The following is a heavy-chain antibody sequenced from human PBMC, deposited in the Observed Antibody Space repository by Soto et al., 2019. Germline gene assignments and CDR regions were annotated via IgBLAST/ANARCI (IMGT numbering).Heavy chain of an antibody. CDR2: IYYTGSN. CDR3: AGHNSGWYLAR. D-gene: IGHD6-19*01. J-gene: IGHJ4*02. V-gene: IGHV4-59*08. Sequence: QVQLQESGPGLVKPSETLSLTCTISGGSISGYYWTWVRQFPRKGLQSIGYIYYTGSNNYNSNPSLSGRVTMSVDTSKHQFSLKLSSVTAPDTAVYYCAGHNSGWYLARWGQGTLVTVSS. CDR1: GGSISGYY.